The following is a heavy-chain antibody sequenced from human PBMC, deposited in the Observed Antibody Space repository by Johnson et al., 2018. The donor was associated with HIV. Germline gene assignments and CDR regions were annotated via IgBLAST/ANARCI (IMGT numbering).Heavy chain of an antibody. CDR2: ISYDGSNK. D-gene: IGHD1-26*01. CDR1: GFTFSSYA. CDR3: ARDRGYSGSYFGAFDI. V-gene: IGHV3-30-3*01. J-gene: IGHJ3*02. Sequence: QVLLVESGGGVVQPGRSLRLSCAASGFTFSSYAMHWVRQAPGKGLEWVAVISYDGSNKYYADSVKGRFTISRDNAKNTLYLQMNSLRAEDTAVYYCARDRGYSGSYFGAFDIWGQGTMVTVSS.